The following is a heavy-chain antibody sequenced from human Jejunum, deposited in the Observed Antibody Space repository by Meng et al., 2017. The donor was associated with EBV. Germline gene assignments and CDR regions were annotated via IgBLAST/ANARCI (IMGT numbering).Heavy chain of an antibody. Sequence: QIVRAGHVVKNPGASVRVACKSSEYIFTTDDLHGGRQAHGQSLEWMGWINGGATSTVYSQNFQGRLTIARDTSARTAFMELSSLTSEDTAVYYCASGPSCSSGSCQEFDYWGQGTLVTVSS. D-gene: IGHD2-2*01. J-gene: IGHJ4*02. CDR1: EYIFTTDD. V-gene: IGHV1-3*01. CDR3: ASGPSCSSGSCQEFDY. CDR2: INGGATST.